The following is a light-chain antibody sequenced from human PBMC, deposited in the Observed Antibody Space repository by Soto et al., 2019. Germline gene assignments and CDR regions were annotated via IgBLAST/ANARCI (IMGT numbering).Light chain of an antibody. CDR3: CAFPIGNTAYV. Sequence: QSALTQPGSVSGSPGQSITISCTGTSSDIGGYNYVSWYQQHPGKAPKLMIYEVTNRPSGVSTLFSGSKSGNTASLTSSCLPDEEEADYYCCAFPIGNTAYVLGTGTKHTLL. J-gene: IGLJ1*01. CDR1: SSDIGGYNY. CDR2: EVT. V-gene: IGLV2-14*01.